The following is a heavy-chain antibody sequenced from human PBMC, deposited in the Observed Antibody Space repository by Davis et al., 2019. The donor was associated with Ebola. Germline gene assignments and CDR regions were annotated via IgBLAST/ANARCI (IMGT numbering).Heavy chain of an antibody. CDR1: GFTLNIHG. CDR3: AKDAVGSGTYYIDY. D-gene: IGHD3-10*01. J-gene: IGHJ4*02. V-gene: IGHV3-30*02. Sequence: PGGSLRLSCAGSGFTLNIHGTHWVRQAPGRGLEWVAFIRNDGTNKYYADSVKGRFTISRDNSRNMLYLQMNSLRAEDTAVYYCAKDAVGSGTYYIDYWGQGTLVIVSS. CDR2: IRNDGTNK.